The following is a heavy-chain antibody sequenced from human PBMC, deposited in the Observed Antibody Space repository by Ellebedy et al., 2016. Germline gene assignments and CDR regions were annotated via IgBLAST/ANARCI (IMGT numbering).Heavy chain of an antibody. D-gene: IGHD3-22*01. CDR3: ARSEYYYDSGYYPKLGWFDP. Sequence: SVKVSCXASGGIFNSYAFSWVRQAPGQGLEWMGGIIPLFGTANYAQRFQGRVTITADKLTSTAYMELSSLRSEDTAVYYCARSEYYYDSGYYPKLGWFDPWGQGTLVTVSS. CDR1: GGIFNSYA. J-gene: IGHJ5*02. CDR2: IIPLFGTA. V-gene: IGHV1-69*06.